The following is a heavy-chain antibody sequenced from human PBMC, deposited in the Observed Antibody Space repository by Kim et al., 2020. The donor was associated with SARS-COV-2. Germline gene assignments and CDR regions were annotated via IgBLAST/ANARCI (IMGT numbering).Heavy chain of an antibody. Sequence: GGSLRLSCAASGFTFSSYGMNWVRQAPGKGLEWVASISSNSSYIDYADSVKGRFTISRDNAKNSLYLQMNSLRAEDTAVYYCARVDYYDSSGYYYFFDYWGQGTPVTVSS. D-gene: IGHD3-22*01. J-gene: IGHJ4*02. CDR1: GFTFSSYG. CDR3: ARVDYYDSSGYYYFFDY. CDR2: ISSNSSYI. V-gene: IGHV3-21*01.